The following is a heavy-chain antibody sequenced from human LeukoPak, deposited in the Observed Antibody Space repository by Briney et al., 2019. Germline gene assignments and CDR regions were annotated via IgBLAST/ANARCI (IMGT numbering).Heavy chain of an antibody. CDR3: ARDAAGSSSWYDYYYMDV. J-gene: IGHJ6*03. CDR1: GYTFTSYG. CDR2: ISAYNGNT. D-gene: IGHD6-13*01. V-gene: IGHV1-18*01. Sequence: ASVKVSCKASGYTFTSYGISWVRQAPGQGLEWMGWISAYNGNTNYAQKLQGRVTMTTDKSTSTAYMELRSLRSDDTAVYYCARDAAGSSSWYDYYYMDVWGKGTTVTVSS.